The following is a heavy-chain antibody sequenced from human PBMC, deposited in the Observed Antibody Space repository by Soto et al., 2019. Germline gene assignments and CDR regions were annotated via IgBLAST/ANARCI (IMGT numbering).Heavy chain of an antibody. CDR2: ISGSGGST. Sequence: GGSLRLSCAASGFTFSSYAMSWVRQAPGKGLEWVSAISGSGGSTYYADSVKGRFTISRDNSKNTLYLQMNSLRAEDTAVYYCARDSAGLIAVAVTPTDYWGQGTLVTVSS. J-gene: IGHJ4*02. V-gene: IGHV3-23*01. CDR1: GFTFSSYA. CDR3: ARDSAGLIAVAVTPTDY. D-gene: IGHD6-19*01.